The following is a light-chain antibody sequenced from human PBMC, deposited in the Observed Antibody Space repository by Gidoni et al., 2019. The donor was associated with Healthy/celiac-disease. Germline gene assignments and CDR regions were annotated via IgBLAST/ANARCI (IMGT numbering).Light chain of an antibody. Sequence: IQMTQSPSTPSASVGDTVIITCRDSQSISSWLAWYQQKPGKAPKLLIYKASSLESGVPSRFSGSGSGTEFTLTISSLQPDDFATYYCQQYNSYPWTFGQGTKVEIK. CDR2: KAS. J-gene: IGKJ1*01. V-gene: IGKV1-5*03. CDR3: QQYNSYPWT. CDR1: QSISSW.